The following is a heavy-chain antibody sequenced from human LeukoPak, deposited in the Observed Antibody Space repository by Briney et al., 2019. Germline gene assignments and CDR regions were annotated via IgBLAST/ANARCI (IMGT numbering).Heavy chain of an antibody. CDR2: ISWNSGYI. J-gene: IGHJ4*02. D-gene: IGHD6-19*01. CDR3: ARVRETYSSGYFFDY. CDR1: GFTFGSYA. V-gene: IGHV3-9*01. Sequence: GGSLSLSCAASGFTFGSYAMHWVRQAPGPGLEWVSIISWNSGYIGYANSVQGRFAISRVNAKKTLDLQKNSFIAEAEAFFYCARVRETYSSGYFFDYWGQGTLVTVSS.